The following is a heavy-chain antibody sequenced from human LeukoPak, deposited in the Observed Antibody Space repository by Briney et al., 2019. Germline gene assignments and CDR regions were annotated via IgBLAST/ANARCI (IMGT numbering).Heavy chain of an antibody. V-gene: IGHV3-21*01. CDR2: ISSSSSYI. CDR1: GFTFSNYW. Sequence: PGGSLRLSCVASGFTFSNYWMHWGRQAPGKGLEWVSSISSSSSYIYYADSVKGRFTISRDNAKNSLYLQMNSLRAEDTAVYYCASPGFDYWGQGTLVTVSS. D-gene: IGHD3-10*01. J-gene: IGHJ4*02. CDR3: ASPGFDY.